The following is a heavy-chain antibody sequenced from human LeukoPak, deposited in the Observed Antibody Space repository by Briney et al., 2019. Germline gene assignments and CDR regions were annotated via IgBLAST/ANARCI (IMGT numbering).Heavy chain of an antibody. J-gene: IGHJ4*02. CDR1: GFTFSSYE. Sequence: GGPLRLSCAASGFTFSSYEMNWVRQAPGKGPEWVSYISSSGSTIYYADSVKGRFTISRDNAKNSLYLQMNSLRAEDTAVYYCARDYDSSGYNDYWGQGTLVTVSS. D-gene: IGHD3-22*01. CDR3: ARDYDSSGYNDY. V-gene: IGHV3-48*03. CDR2: ISSSGSTI.